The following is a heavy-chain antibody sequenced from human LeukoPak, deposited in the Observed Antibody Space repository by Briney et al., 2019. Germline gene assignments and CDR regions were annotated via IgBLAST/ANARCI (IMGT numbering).Heavy chain of an antibody. D-gene: IGHD3-22*01. V-gene: IGHV5-51*01. CDR1: GYSFTSYW. Sequence: GESLKISCKGSGYSFTSYWIGWVRQMPGKGLEWMGIIYPGDSDTRYSPSFQGQGTISADKSISTAYLQWSSLKASDTAMYYCARHKGVGYYDSIGYFNYWGQGTLVTVSS. CDR3: ARHKGVGYYDSIGYFNY. J-gene: IGHJ4*02. CDR2: IYPGDSDT.